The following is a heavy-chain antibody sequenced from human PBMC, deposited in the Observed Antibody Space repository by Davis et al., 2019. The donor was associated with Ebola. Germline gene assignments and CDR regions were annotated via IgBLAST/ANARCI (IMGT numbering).Heavy chain of an antibody. J-gene: IGHJ6*02. V-gene: IGHV1-69*06. CDR2: IIPIFGTA. Sequence: SVKVSCKASGGTFSSYAISWVRQAPGQGLEWMGGIIPIFGTANYAQKFQGRVTITADTSTSTAYMELRSLRSDDTAVYYCAREYGDYGSLYYYGMDVWGQGTTVTVSS. CDR1: GGTFSSYA. D-gene: IGHD4-17*01. CDR3: AREYGDYGSLYYYGMDV.